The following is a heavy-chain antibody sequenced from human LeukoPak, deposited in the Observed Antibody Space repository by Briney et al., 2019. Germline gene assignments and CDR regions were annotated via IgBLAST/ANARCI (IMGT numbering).Heavy chain of an antibody. Sequence: PSETLSLTCTVSGGSISSSYWSWIRQPPGKGLEWIGYIYYSGSTYYNPSLKSRVTISVDTSKNQFSLKLSSVTAADTAVYYCARATAYYCIDYWGQGTLVTVSS. V-gene: IGHV4-59*01. CDR1: GGSISSSY. D-gene: IGHD3-16*01. CDR2: IYYSGST. CDR3: ARATAYYCIDY. J-gene: IGHJ4*02.